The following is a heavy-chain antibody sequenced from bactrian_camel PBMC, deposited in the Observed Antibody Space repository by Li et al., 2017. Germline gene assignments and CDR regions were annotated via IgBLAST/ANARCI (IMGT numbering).Heavy chain of an antibody. CDR1: GYTYSSYR. D-gene: IGHD6*01. J-gene: IGHJ4*01. Sequence: HVQLVESGGGSVQAGGSLRISCTASGYTYSSYRMGWFRQAPGKGREGVAAFYPGDGTTYYADSVKGRFTISQDSAKNTVYLQMNNLESDDTAVYYCAADNRESCTAPTWRNFSPYRYWGQGTQVTVS. V-gene: IGHV3S1*01. CDR2: FYPGDGTT. CDR3: AADNRESCTAPTWRNFSPYRY.